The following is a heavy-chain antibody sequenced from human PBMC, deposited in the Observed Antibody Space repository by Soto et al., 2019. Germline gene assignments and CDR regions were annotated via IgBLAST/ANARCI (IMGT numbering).Heavy chain of an antibody. D-gene: IGHD3-16*02. CDR3: AHIMITYGGVIGLDAFDN. J-gene: IGHJ3*02. V-gene: IGHV2-5*02. CDR2: IYWDDDR. CDR1: GFSLNTRGVG. Sequence: GPTLVNPTQTLTLTCTFSGFSLNTRGVGVGWIRQPPGKALEWLAVIYWDDDRRYSPSLNSRLTITKDTSRNQVVLTMTNMDPVDTATYYCAHIMITYGGVIGLDAFDNWGQGTMVTVSS.